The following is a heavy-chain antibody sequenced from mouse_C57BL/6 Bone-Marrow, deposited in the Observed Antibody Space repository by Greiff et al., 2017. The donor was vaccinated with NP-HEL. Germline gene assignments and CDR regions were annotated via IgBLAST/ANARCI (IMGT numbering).Heavy chain of an antibody. Sequence: QVQLQQSGPELVKPGASVKISCKASGYAFSSSWMNWVKQRPGKGLEWIGRIYPGDGDTNYNGKFKGKATLTADKSSSTAYMQLSSLTSEDSAVYFCARRGGNAWYFDVWGTGTTVTVSS. CDR2: IYPGDGDT. J-gene: IGHJ1*03. V-gene: IGHV1-82*01. D-gene: IGHD2-1*01. CDR3: ARRGGNAWYFDV. CDR1: GYAFSSSW.